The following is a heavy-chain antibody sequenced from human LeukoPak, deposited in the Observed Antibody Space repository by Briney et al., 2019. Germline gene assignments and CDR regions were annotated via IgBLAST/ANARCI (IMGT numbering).Heavy chain of an antibody. Sequence: ASVKVSCKSSGYTVTSYGISWVRQAPGQGLEWMGWISAYNGNTNYAQKLQGRVTMTTDTSTSTAYMELRSLGSDDTAVYYCARAHYDILTGYYNWFDPWGQGTLVTVSS. V-gene: IGHV1-18*01. CDR3: ARAHYDILTGYYNWFDP. D-gene: IGHD3-9*01. CDR2: ISAYNGNT. J-gene: IGHJ5*02. CDR1: GYTVTSYG.